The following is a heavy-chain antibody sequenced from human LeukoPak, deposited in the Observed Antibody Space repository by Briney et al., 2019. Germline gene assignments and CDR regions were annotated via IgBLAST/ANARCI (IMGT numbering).Heavy chain of an antibody. CDR3: ATGYSSSWTFDY. Sequence: ASVKVSCKASGYTFTGYYMHWVRQAPGQGLEWMGWINPNSGGTNYAQKFQGRVTMTRDTPISTAYMELSRLRSDDTAVYYCATGYSSSWTFDYWGQGTLVTVSS. V-gene: IGHV1-2*02. J-gene: IGHJ4*02. CDR1: GYTFTGYY. CDR2: INPNSGGT. D-gene: IGHD6-13*01.